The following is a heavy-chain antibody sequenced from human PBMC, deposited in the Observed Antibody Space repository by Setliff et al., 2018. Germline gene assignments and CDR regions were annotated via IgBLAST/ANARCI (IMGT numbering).Heavy chain of an antibody. Sequence: SKTLSLTCTVTGGSFDSGTHYWSWIRQPAGKVPEWIGLIQGTGNTNYNPSLQSRATISIDTSKNQISLKITSVTAADTALYSCAGTPARGTTWLSPFDYWGQGIQVTSPQ. CDR3: AGTPARGTTWLSPFDY. CDR1: GGSFDSGTHY. J-gene: IGHJ4*02. CDR2: IQGTGNT. D-gene: IGHD3-9*01. V-gene: IGHV4-61*02.